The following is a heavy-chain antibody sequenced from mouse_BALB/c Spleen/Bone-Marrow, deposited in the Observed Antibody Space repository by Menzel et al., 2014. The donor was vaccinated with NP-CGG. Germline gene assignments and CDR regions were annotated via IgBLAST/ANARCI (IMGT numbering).Heavy chain of an antibody. Sequence: EVKLLESGGGLVQPGGSLILSCAASGFDFSRYWMSWARQAPGKGQEWIGEINPGSSTINYTPSLKDKFIISKDNAKKTLCLQMYEVTTEDTALCYYARLGNYDFFVYWGQGTTLTVSS. D-gene: IGHD1-1*01. CDR2: INPGSSTI. CDR3: ARLGNYDFFVY. J-gene: IGHJ2*01. V-gene: IGHV4-2*02. CDR1: GFDFSRYW.